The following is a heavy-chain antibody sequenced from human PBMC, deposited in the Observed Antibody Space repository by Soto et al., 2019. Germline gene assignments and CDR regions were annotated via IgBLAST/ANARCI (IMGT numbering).Heavy chain of an antibody. CDR1: GGSISSGDYY. Sequence: PSETLSLTCTVSGGSISSGDYYWSWIRQPPGKGLEWIGYIYYSGSTYYNPSLKSRVTISVDTSKNQFSLKLSSVTAAYTAVYYCARVMASGYYPRTFDYWGQGTLVTVSS. V-gene: IGHV4-30-4*01. CDR3: ARVMASGYYPRTFDY. J-gene: IGHJ4*02. CDR2: IYYSGST. D-gene: IGHD3-22*01.